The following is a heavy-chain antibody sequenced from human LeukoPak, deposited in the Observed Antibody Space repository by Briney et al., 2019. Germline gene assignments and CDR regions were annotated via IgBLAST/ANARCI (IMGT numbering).Heavy chain of an antibody. D-gene: IGHD6-19*01. V-gene: IGHV3-21*01. J-gene: IGHJ4*02. CDR2: ISSSSSYI. CDR3: ARELNAVAHS. Sequence: PGGSLRLSCAASGFTFSSYSLNWVRQAPGKGLEWVSSISSSSSYIYYADSVKGRSTISRDNAKNSLYLQMNSLRAEDTAVYYCARELNAVAHSWGQGTLVTVSS. CDR1: GFTFSSYS.